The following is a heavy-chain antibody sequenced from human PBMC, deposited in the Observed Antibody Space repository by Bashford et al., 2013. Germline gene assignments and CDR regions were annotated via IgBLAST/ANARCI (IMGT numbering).Heavy chain of an antibody. V-gene: IGHV1-69*13. D-gene: IGHD6-19*01. CDR3: ARVRGIAVADDAFDI. J-gene: IGHJ3*02. CDR1: GGTFSSYA. Sequence: SVKVSCKASGGTFSSYAISWVRQAPGQGLEWMGGIIPIFGTANYAQKFQGRVTITADESTSTAYMELSSLRSEDTAVYYCARVRGIAVADDAFDIWGQGTMVTVSS. CDR2: IIPIFGTA.